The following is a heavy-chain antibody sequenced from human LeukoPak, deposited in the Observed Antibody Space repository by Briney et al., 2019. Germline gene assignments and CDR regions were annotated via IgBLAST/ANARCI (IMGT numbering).Heavy chain of an antibody. CDR1: GGSFSGYY. Sequence: SETLSLTCAVYGGSFSGYYWGWIRQPPGKGLEWIGEINHSGSTNYNPSLKSRVTISVDTSKNQFSLKLSSVTAADTAVYYCARGPRPDSSGSDYWGQGTLVTVSS. D-gene: IGHD3-22*01. CDR3: ARGPRPDSSGSDY. J-gene: IGHJ4*02. CDR2: INHSGST. V-gene: IGHV4-34*01.